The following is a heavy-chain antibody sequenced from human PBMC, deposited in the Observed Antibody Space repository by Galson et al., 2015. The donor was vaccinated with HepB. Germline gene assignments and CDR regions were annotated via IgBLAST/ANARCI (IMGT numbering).Heavy chain of an antibody. CDR1: GFTFSSYG. Sequence: SLRLSCAASGFTFSSYGMHWVRQAPGKGLEWVAVISYDGSNKYYADSVKGRFTISRDNSKNTLYLQMNSLRAEDTAVYYCAKGEWGIKRGYSYGYAGPDHRDFDYWGQGTLVTVSS. CDR2: ISYDGSNK. CDR3: AKGEWGIKRGYSYGYAGPDHRDFDY. V-gene: IGHV3-30*18. D-gene: IGHD5-18*01. J-gene: IGHJ4*02.